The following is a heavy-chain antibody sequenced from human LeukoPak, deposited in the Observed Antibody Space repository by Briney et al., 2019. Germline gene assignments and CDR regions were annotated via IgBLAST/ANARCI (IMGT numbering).Heavy chain of an antibody. J-gene: IGHJ3*01. D-gene: IGHD3-9*01. Sequence: SETLSLTCAVYGGSFSGYYWGWIRQPPGRGLEWIGNIYETGSTNYNPSLKSRVTISVDTSKNQFSLKLSSVTAADTAVYYCVRPDDNSFDFWGQGTMVTVSS. CDR3: VRPDDNSFDF. CDR2: IYETGST. V-gene: IGHV4-34*01. CDR1: GGSFSGYY.